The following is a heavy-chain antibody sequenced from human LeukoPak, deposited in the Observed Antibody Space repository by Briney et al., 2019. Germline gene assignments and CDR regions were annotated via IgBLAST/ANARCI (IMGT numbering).Heavy chain of an antibody. D-gene: IGHD1-1*01. CDR3: ARDDNLGRELDY. Sequence: PGGSLRLSCAASGFTFSSYSMNWVRQAPGKGLEWVSSISSSSSYIYYADSVKGRFTISRDSAKNSLYLQMNSLRAEDTAVYYCARDDNLGRELDYWGQGTLVTVSP. J-gene: IGHJ4*02. CDR2: ISSSSSYI. V-gene: IGHV3-21*01. CDR1: GFTFSSYS.